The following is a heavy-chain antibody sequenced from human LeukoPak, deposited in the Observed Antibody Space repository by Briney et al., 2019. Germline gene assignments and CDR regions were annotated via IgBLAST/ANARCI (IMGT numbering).Heavy chain of an antibody. Sequence: SETLSLTCTVSGGSISSSSYYWGWIRQPPGKGLEWIGEINHSGSTNYNPSLKSRVTISVDTSKNQFSLKLSSVTAADTAVYYCARDRWFGGYFDYWGQGTLVTVSS. CDR2: INHSGST. V-gene: IGHV4-39*07. J-gene: IGHJ4*02. CDR1: GGSISSSSYY. D-gene: IGHD3-10*01. CDR3: ARDRWFGGYFDY.